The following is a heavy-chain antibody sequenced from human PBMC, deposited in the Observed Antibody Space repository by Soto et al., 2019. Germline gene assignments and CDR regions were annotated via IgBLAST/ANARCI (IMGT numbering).Heavy chain of an antibody. V-gene: IGHV1-69*13. D-gene: IGHD1-26*01. Sequence: SVKVSCKASGGTFSSYSINWVRQAPGQGLEWMGEIIPIFGTANYAQKSQGRVTITADESTSTAYMELSSLRSEDTAVYYCARDGGRHSGGIDYWGQGTLVTVSS. CDR1: GGTFSSYS. CDR2: IIPIFGTA. J-gene: IGHJ4*02. CDR3: ARDGGRHSGGIDY.